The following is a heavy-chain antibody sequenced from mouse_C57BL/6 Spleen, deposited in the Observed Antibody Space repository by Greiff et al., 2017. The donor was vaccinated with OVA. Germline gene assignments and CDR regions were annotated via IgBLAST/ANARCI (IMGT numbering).Heavy chain of an antibody. CDR2: IWSGGST. D-gene: IGHD3-2*02. V-gene: IGHV2-2*01. J-gene: IGHJ3*01. CDR1: GFSLTSYG. CDR3: ARKSETAQATFFAY. Sequence: VMLVESGPGLVQPSQSLSITCTVSGFSLTSYGVHWVRQSPGKGLEWLGVIWSGGSTDYNAAFISRLSISKDNSKSQVFFKMNSLQADDTAIYYCARKSETAQATFFAYWGQGTLVTVSA.